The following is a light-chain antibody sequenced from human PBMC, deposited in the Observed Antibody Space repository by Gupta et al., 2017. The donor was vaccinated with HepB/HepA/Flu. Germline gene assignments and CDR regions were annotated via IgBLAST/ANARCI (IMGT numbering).Light chain of an antibody. J-gene: IGLJ2*01. CDR3: NSRDSSGNHLVV. CDR1: SLRSYY. CDR2: GKN. V-gene: IGLV3-19*01. Sequence: SSELTQDPAVSVALGQTGRITCQGDSLRSYYASWYQQKPGQPPVLVIYGKNNRPAGIPDRFSGSSSGNTASLTITGAQAEDEADDYCNSRDSSGNHLVVFGGGTKLTVL.